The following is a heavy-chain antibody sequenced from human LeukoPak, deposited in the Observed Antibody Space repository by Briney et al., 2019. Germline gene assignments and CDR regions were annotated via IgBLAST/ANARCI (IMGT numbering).Heavy chain of an antibody. J-gene: IGHJ4*02. Sequence: SQTLSLTCTVSGGSISSGGYYWSWIRQPPGEGLEWIGEINHSGSTNYNPSLKSRVTISVDTSKNQFSLKLSSVTAADTAVYYCARVGYSYSPLDYWGQGTLVTVSS. V-gene: IGHV4-30-2*01. D-gene: IGHD5-18*01. CDR2: INHSGST. CDR1: GGSISSGGYY. CDR3: ARVGYSYSPLDY.